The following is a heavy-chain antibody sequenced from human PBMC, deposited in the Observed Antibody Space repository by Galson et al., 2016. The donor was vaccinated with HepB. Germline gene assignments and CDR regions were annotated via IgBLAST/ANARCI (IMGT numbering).Heavy chain of an antibody. CDR2: VSYDGFNE. J-gene: IGHJ6*02. V-gene: IGHV3-30*03. CDR1: GFTFSSYG. Sequence: SLRLSCAASGFTFSSYGMHWVRQAPGKGLEWVAFVSYDGFNEYYADSVKGRFTISSDNSKNTLYLQMNSLRAEDTAVYYCARELGVTTFSDYYYYVMDVWGQGTTVTVSS. D-gene: IGHD4-17*01. CDR3: ARELGVTTFSDYYYYVMDV.